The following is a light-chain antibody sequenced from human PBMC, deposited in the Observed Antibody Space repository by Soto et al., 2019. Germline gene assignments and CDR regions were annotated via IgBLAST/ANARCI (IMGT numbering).Light chain of an antibody. J-gene: IGKJ3*01. Sequence: NVLTQSPATLSLSPGERATLSCRASQSVGIYLAWYQQKPGQAPRLLIYDAFQRATGIPARFSGSGSGTDFTLTISLLEPEDSAVYYCQQRSNWSPPFTFGPGTKVEI. V-gene: IGKV3-11*01. CDR3: QQRSNWSPPFT. CDR1: QSVGIY. CDR2: DAF.